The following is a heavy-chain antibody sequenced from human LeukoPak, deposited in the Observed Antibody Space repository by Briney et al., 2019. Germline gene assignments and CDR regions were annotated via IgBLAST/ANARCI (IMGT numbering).Heavy chain of an antibody. J-gene: IGHJ3*02. CDR1: GGTFISYA. CDR3: ARDEAGYSSGWYAFDI. CDR2: IIPIFGTA. V-gene: IGHV1-69*13. D-gene: IGHD6-19*01. Sequence: SVKVSCKASGGTFISYAISWVRQAPGQGLEWMGGIIPIFGTANYAQKFQGRVTITADESTSTAYMELSSLRSEDTAVYYCARDEAGYSSGWYAFDIWGQGTMVTVSS.